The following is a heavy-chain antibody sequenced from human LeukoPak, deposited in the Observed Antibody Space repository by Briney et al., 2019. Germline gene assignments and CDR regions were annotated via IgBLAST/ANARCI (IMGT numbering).Heavy chain of an antibody. CDR1: GFTFSSYG. D-gene: IGHD3-10*01. J-gene: IGHJ4*02. CDR3: AKDPAYYGSGIDY. Sequence: PGGSLRLSCAASGFTFSSYGMHWVRQAPGKGLEWVAFIRYDGSNKYYADSVKGRFTISRDNSKNTLYLQMNSLRAEDTAVYYCAKDPAYYGSGIDYWGQGTLVTVSS. CDR2: IRYDGSNK. V-gene: IGHV3-30*02.